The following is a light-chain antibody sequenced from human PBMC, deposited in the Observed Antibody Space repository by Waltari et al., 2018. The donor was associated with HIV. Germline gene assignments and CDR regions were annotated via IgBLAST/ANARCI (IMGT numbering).Light chain of an antibody. CDR1: QSVSSSY. CDR2: GAS. J-gene: IGKJ1*01. Sequence: TVLTQSPGPLSLSTGARAILSCRASQSVSSSYLAWYQQKPGQAPRLLIYGASSRATGIPDRFSGSGSGTDFTLTISRLEPEDFAVYYCQQYGSSWTFGQGTKVEIK. CDR3: QQYGSSWT. V-gene: IGKV3-20*01.